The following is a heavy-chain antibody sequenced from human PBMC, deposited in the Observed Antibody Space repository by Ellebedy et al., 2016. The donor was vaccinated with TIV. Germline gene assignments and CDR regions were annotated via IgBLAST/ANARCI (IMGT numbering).Heavy chain of an antibody. V-gene: IGHV3-74*01. D-gene: IGHD3-10*01. CDR1: GFSGYW. Sequence: GESLKISCAAPGFSGYWMHWVRQAPGTGLVWVSHINVDGSSTSYADSVKGRFTMSRDKNTLYLQMNSLRAEDTAVYYCVRARGRPDAFDIWGQGTTVTVSS. J-gene: IGHJ3*02. CDR2: INVDGSST. CDR3: VRARGRPDAFDI.